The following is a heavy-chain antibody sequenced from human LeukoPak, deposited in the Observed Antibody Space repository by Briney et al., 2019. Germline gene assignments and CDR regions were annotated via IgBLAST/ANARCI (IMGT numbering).Heavy chain of an antibody. CDR2: INWNGGST. CDR3: ARDRPYYDFWSGTFDP. J-gene: IGHJ5*02. V-gene: IGHV3-20*04. CDR1: GFTFDDYG. Sequence: PGGSLRLSCAASGFTFDDYGMSWVRQAPGKGLEWVSGINWNGGSTGYADSVKGRFTISRDNAKNSLYLQMNSLRAEDTALYYCARDRPYYDFWSGTFDPWGQGTLVTVSS. D-gene: IGHD3-3*01.